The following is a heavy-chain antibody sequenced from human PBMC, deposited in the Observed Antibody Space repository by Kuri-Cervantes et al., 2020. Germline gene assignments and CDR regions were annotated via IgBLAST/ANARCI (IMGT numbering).Heavy chain of an antibody. Sequence: ESLKISCAVSGYSISSGYYWGWIRQPPGKGLEWIGSIYHSGSTYYNPSLKSRVTISVDTSKNQFSLKLNSVTAADTAVYYCAGGEVVVVAGIGTYYMDVCGKGTTVTVSS. CDR2: IYHSGST. D-gene: IGHD2-15*01. CDR3: AGGEVVVVAGIGTYYMDV. J-gene: IGHJ6*03. CDR1: GYSISSGYY. V-gene: IGHV4-38-2*01.